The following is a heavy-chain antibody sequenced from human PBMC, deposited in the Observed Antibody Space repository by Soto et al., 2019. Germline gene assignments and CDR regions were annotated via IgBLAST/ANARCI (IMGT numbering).Heavy chain of an antibody. CDR1: GFTLSSFT. CDR3: ARETESYSWNDGLMDV. CDR2: SNSGSSFI. D-gene: IGHD1-1*01. Sequence: EVQLVESGGGLVKPEGSLRLSCAASGFTLSSFTMNWVRQTPEKGLEWISSSNSGSSFIYYADSVRGRFTISRDDAKNSLYLQMNSLSAGDTAVYYCARETESYSWNDGLMDVWGQGTTVIVSS. V-gene: IGHV3-21*01. J-gene: IGHJ6*02.